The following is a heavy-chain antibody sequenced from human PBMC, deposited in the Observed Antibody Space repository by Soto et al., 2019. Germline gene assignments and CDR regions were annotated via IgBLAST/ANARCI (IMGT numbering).Heavy chain of an antibody. CDR1: GFSLSTSGVG. J-gene: IGHJ5*02. D-gene: IGHD3-10*01. CDR3: AHSTYIPGSYFFWFDP. Sequence: SGPTLVNPPQPLTLTCTFSGFSLSTSGVGVGWIRQPPGKALEWLALIYWDDDKRYSPSLKSRLTITKDTSKNQVVLTMTNMDPVDTATYYCAHSTYIPGSYFFWFDPWGQGTRVTVSS. CDR2: IYWDDDK. V-gene: IGHV2-5*02.